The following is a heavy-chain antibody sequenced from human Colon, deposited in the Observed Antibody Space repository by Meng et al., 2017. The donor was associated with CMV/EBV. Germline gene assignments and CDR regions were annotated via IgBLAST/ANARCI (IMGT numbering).Heavy chain of an antibody. CDR2: TYYRSKWYN. CDR1: GDSVSINSAA. CDR3: ARTPYSSSWQSIINYYYYGMDV. D-gene: IGHD6-13*01. V-gene: IGHV6-1*01. Sequence: SQTLSLTCAISGDSVSINSAAWNWIRQSPSRGLEWLGRTYYRSKWYNDYAVSVKSRITINPDTSKNQFSLQLNSVTPEDTAVYYCARTPYSSSWQSIINYYYYGMDVWGQGTTVTVSS. J-gene: IGHJ6*02.